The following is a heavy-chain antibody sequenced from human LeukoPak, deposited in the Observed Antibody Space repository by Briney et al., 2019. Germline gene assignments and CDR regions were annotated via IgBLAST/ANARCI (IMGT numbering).Heavy chain of an antibody. CDR3: ARRPGLYYDFWSGIIDY. CDR2: IYYSGST. Sequence: SETLSLTCTVSGGSISSSSYYWGWIRQPPGKGLEWIGSIYYSGSTYYNPSLKSRVTISVDTSKNRFSLKLSSVTAADTAVYYCARRPGLYYDFWSGIIDYWGQGTLVTVSS. CDR1: GGSISSSSYY. D-gene: IGHD3-3*01. V-gene: IGHV4-39*07. J-gene: IGHJ4*02.